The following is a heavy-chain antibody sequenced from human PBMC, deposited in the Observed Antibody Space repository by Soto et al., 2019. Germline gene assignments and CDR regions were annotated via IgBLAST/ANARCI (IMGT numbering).Heavy chain of an antibody. Sequence: PGGSLRLSCAASGFTFSSYGMHWVRQAPGKGLEWVTVISYDGSNKYYADSVKGRFTISRDNSKNTLYLQMNSLRAEDTAVYYCAKDYLQLERAPSYGMDVWGQGTTVTVSS. V-gene: IGHV3-30*18. D-gene: IGHD1-1*01. CDR3: AKDYLQLERAPSYGMDV. J-gene: IGHJ6*02. CDR2: ISYDGSNK. CDR1: GFTFSSYG.